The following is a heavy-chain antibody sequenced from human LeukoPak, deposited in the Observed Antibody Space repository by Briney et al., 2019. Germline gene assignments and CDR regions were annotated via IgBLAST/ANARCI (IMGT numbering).Heavy chain of an antibody. CDR3: ARDPAQQLVTHDAFDI. J-gene: IGHJ3*02. V-gene: IGHV1-2*02. D-gene: IGHD6-6*01. Sequence: ASVKVSCKASGYTFTGYYMHWVRQAPGQGLEWMGWINPNSGGTNYAQKFQGRVTMTRDTSISTAYMELSRLRSDDTAVYYCARDPAQQLVTHDAFDIWGQGTMVTVSS. CDR2: INPNSGGT. CDR1: GYTFTGYY.